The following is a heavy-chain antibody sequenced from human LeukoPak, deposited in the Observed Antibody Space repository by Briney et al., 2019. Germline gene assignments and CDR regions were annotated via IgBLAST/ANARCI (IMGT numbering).Heavy chain of an antibody. CDR1: GVSISSSSYY. V-gene: IGHV3-74*01. D-gene: IGHD3-22*01. CDR3: VRSSGYLEY. Sequence: ETLSLACTVSGVSISSSSYYWGWIRQAPGKGLVWVSRSNPDGSSTTYADSVKGRFTISRDNAKNTLYLQMNSLRAEDTAVYYCVRSSGYLEYWGQGTLVTVSS. J-gene: IGHJ4*02. CDR2: SNPDGSST.